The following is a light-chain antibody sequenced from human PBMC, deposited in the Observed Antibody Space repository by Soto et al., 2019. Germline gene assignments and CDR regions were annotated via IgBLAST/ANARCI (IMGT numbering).Light chain of an antibody. CDR1: QSINRY. CDR3: QPRSNWPTVT. J-gene: IGKJ4*01. V-gene: IGKV3-11*01. Sequence: EIVLTQSPATLSLSPGERATLSCRASQSINRYLAWYRQKPGQAPRLLIYDASNRANGIPARFSGSGSGTDLTLTISSLEPEDFGVYDCQPRSNWPTVTFGGGTKVDIK. CDR2: DAS.